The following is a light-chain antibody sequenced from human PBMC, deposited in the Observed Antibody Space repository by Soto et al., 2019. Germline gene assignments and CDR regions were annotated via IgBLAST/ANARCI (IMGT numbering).Light chain of an antibody. Sequence: EIVMTQSPVTLSVSPGERATLSCRASQSVNRNLAWYQQKPGQAPRLLIYAASARATGIPARFRGSGSGTEFTLTISSLQSEDFAVYYRQHYDNWPPWTFGQGTKVEIK. CDR3: QHYDNWPPWT. CDR2: AAS. J-gene: IGKJ1*01. V-gene: IGKV3-15*01. CDR1: QSVNRN.